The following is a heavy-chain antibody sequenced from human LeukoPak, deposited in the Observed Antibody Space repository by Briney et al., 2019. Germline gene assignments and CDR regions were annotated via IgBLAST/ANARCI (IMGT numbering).Heavy chain of an antibody. CDR3: ARAGPWVPGIAVAGAEHEDYFDY. D-gene: IGHD6-19*01. J-gene: IGHJ4*02. V-gene: IGHV1-69*04. CDR1: GGTFTSYA. CDR2: IIPILGIA. Sequence: SVKVSCKASGGTFTSYAISWVRQAPGQGLEWMGRIIPILGIANYAQKFQGRVTITADKSTSTAYMELSSLRAEDTAVYYCARAGPWVPGIAVAGAEHEDYFDYWGQGTLVTVSS.